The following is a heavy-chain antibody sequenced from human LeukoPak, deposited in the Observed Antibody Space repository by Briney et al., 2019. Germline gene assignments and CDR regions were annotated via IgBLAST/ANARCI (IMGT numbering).Heavy chain of an antibody. V-gene: IGHV4-39*01. J-gene: IGHJ4*02. CDR3: ARLADCSSTRCHDY. D-gene: IGHD2-2*01. Sequence: PSETLSLTCTVSGGSISSRTYYWGWIRQPPGKELEWTGSSYYSGSTYYNPSLKSRVTISVDTSKNQFSLKLRSVTAADTAVYYCARLADCSSTRCHDYWGQGTLVTVSS. CDR1: GGSISSRTYY. CDR2: SYYSGST.